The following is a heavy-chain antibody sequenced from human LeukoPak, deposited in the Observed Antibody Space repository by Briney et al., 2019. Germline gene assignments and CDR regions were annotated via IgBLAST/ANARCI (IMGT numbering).Heavy chain of an antibody. J-gene: IGHJ4*02. D-gene: IGHD6-19*01. V-gene: IGHV3-9*01. CDR3: AKDVGAVAGTDIGY. CDR2: ISWNSGSI. CDR1: GFTFDDYA. Sequence: GGSLRLSCAASGFTFDDYAMHWVRQAPGKGLEWVSGISWNSGSIGYADSVKGRFTISRDNAKNSLYLQMNGLRAEDTALYYCAKDVGAVAGTDIGYWGQGTLVTVSS.